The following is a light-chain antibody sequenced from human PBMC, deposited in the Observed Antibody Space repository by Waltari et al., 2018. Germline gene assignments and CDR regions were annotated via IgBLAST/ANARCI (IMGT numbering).Light chain of an antibody. V-gene: IGLV3-21*02. CDR3: QVWDITSDHFV. J-gene: IGLJ1*01. Sequence: SYVLTQPPSVSVAPGQTARITCGGNNIGRKSVHWYQQKPGQAPVLVVYDNSDRPSGIPERFSGSNSVNTATLTISRVEAGDEADYYCQVWDITSDHFVFGTGTKVTVL. CDR2: DNS. CDR1: NIGRKS.